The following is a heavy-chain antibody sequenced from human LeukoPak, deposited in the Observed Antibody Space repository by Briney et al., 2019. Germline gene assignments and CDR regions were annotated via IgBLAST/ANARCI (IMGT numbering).Heavy chain of an antibody. D-gene: IGHD2-2*01. J-gene: IGHJ6*02. CDR3: ARDQDIVVVQDNDTYGMDV. CDR1: GYTFTSYG. Sequence: ASVKVSCKASGYTFTSYGISWMRQAPGQGLEWMGWISAYNGNTNYAQKLQGRVTMTTDTSTSTAYMELRSLRSDDTAVYYCARDQDIVVVQDNDTYGMDVWGQGTTVTVSS. CDR2: ISAYNGNT. V-gene: IGHV1-18*01.